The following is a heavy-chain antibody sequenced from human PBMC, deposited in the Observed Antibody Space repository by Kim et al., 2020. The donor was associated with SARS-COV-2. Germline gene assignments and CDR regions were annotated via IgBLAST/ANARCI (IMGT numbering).Heavy chain of an antibody. CDR3: ARDRKVCWSSTSCPNWFDP. D-gene: IGHD2-2*01. J-gene: IGHJ5*02. Sequence: ASVKVSCKASGYTFTSYAMHWVRQAPGQRLEWMGWINAGNGNTKYSQKFQGRVTITRDTSASTAYMELSSLRSEDTAVYYCARDRKVCWSSTSCPNWFDPWGQGTLVTVSS. V-gene: IGHV1-3*01. CDR2: INAGNGNT. CDR1: GYTFTSYA.